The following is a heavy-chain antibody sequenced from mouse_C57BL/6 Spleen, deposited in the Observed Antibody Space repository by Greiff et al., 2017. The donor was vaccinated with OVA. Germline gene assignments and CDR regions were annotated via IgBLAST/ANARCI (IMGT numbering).Heavy chain of an antibody. CDR2: ISDGGSYT. V-gene: IGHV5-4*03. D-gene: IGHD1-1*01. J-gene: IGHJ1*03. CDR1: GFTFSSYA. Sequence: EVKLVESGGGLVKPGGSLKLSCAASGFTFSSYAMSWVRQTPEKRLEWVATISDGGSYTYYPDNVKGRFTISRDNAKNNLYLQMSQLKSEDTAMYYWARGGTTVVPPWYFDVWGTGTTVTVSS. CDR3: ARGGTTVVPPWYFDV.